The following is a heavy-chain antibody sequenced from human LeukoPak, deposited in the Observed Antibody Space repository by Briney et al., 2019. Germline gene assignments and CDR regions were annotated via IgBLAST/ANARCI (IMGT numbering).Heavy chain of an antibody. CDR1: GFTFSSYG. J-gene: IGHJ5*02. D-gene: IGHD2-2*01. CDR2: IRYDGSNK. V-gene: IGHV3-30*02. Sequence: GGSLRLSCAASGFTFSSYGMHWVRQAPGKGLEWVAFIRYDGSNKYYADSVKGRFTISRDNSKNTLYLQMNSLRAEDTAVYYCAREMRPAAFGFDPWGQGTLVTVSS. CDR3: AREMRPAAFGFDP.